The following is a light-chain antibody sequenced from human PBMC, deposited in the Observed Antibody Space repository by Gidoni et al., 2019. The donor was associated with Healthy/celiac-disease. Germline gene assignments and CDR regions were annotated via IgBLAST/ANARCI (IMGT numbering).Light chain of an antibody. J-gene: IGKJ4*01. CDR2: AAS. CDR1: QGIRSC. V-gene: IGKV1-12*01. CDR3: QQANSFPLT. Sequence: DIQMTQPPSSVSASVGDRVTITCRASQGIRSCLAWYQQKPGKAPKLLIYAASSLQRGVPSRFSGSGSGTDFTLTISSLHTEDFATYYCQQANSFPLTFGEGTKVEIK.